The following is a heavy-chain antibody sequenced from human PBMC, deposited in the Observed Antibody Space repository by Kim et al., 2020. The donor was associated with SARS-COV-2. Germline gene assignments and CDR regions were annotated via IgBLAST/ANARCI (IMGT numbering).Heavy chain of an antibody. CDR3: ARQPLPYSGYDLYYGMDV. CDR1: GYSFTSYW. CDR2: IYPGDSDT. Sequence: GESLKISCKGSGYSFTSYWIGWVRQMPGKGLEWMGIIYPGDSDTRYSPSFQGQVTISADKSISTAYLQWSSLKASDTAMYYCARQPLPYSGYDLYYGMDVWGQGTTVTVSS. V-gene: IGHV5-51*01. D-gene: IGHD5-12*01. J-gene: IGHJ6*02.